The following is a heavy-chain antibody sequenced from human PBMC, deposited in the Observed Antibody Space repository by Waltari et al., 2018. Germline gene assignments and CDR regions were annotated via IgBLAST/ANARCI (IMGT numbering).Heavy chain of an antibody. Sequence: QLVESGGGLVQPGGSVRPSCAAPELTFSGYGITWVRQGPVKRLEWVSYISRTSGYIYADSVNGRFTISRENAKNSLYLQMNSLRAEDTAVYYCVRDHNWAFDIWGQGTMVTVSS. CDR3: VRDHNWAFDI. CDR1: ELTFSGYG. V-gene: IGHV3-48*04. CDR2: ISRTSGYI. J-gene: IGHJ3*02.